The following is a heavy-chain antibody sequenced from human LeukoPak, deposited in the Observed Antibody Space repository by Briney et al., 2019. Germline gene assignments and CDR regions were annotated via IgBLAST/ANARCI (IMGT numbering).Heavy chain of an antibody. D-gene: IGHD6-6*01. Sequence: GRSLRLSCAASGFTFSNYAMHWVRQAPGKGLEWMAVISYDGSNTYYADSVKGRFTISRDDSKNTLYMQMNSLKSEDTAVYYCTTDRGIAARPIFDSWGQGTLVTVSS. CDR1: GFTFSNYA. V-gene: IGHV3-30-3*01. J-gene: IGHJ4*02. CDR2: ISYDGSNT. CDR3: TTDRGIAARPIFDS.